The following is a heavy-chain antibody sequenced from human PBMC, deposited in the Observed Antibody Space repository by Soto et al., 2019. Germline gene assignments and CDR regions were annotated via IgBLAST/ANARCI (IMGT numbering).Heavy chain of an antibody. CDR3: ARLPSSIVGATGYFDY. V-gene: IGHV4-34*01. D-gene: IGHD1-26*01. CDR2: INHSGST. CDR1: GGSFSGYY. J-gene: IGHJ4*02. Sequence: PSETLSLTCAVYGGSFSGYYWSWIRQPPGKGLEWIGEINHSGSTNYNPSLKSRVTISVDTSKNQFSLKLSSVTAADTAVYYCARLPSSIVGATGYFDYWGQGTQVTVSS.